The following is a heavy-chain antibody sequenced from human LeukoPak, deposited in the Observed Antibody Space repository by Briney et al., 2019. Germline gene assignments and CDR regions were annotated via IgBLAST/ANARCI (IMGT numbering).Heavy chain of an antibody. Sequence: GGSLRLPCAASGFTFSSYAMHWVRQAPGKGLEWVAVISYDGSNKYYADSVKGRFTISRDNSKNTLYLQMNSLRAEDTAVYYCASSRGYSGYDPIDYWGQGTLVTVSS. CDR1: GFTFSSYA. D-gene: IGHD5-12*01. CDR2: ISYDGSNK. J-gene: IGHJ4*02. CDR3: ASSRGYSGYDPIDY. V-gene: IGHV3-30-3*01.